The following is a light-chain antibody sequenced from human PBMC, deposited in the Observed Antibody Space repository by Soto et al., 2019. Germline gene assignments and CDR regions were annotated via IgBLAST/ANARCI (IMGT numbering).Light chain of an antibody. Sequence: EIVLTQSPGTLSLSPGERATLSCKTSQSSGSNFLAWYQHKPGQAPRLLIYASSNRATGIPDRFSGSGSGTDFTLTISSLEPEDFAVYYCQQRSSWPPITFGQGTRLEIK. J-gene: IGKJ5*01. CDR2: ASS. CDR1: QSSGSNF. CDR3: QQRSSWPPIT. V-gene: IGKV3D-20*02.